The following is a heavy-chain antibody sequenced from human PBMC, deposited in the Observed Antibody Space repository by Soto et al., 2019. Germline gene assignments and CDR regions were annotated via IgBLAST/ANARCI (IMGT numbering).Heavy chain of an antibody. Sequence: SEIMYLTCTVSGGSISSGGYYWSWIRQHPGKGLEWIGYIYYSGSTYYNPSLKSRVTISVDTSKNQFSLKLSSVTAADTAVYYCARDRRKTGTTRGGVDVWGQGTTVTVSS. CDR3: ARDRRKTGTTRGGVDV. CDR2: IYYSGST. V-gene: IGHV4-31*03. J-gene: IGHJ6*02. CDR1: GGSISSGGYY. D-gene: IGHD1-1*01.